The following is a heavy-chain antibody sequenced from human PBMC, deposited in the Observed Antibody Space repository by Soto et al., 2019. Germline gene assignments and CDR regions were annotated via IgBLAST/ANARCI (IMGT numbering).Heavy chain of an antibody. CDR2: ISAYNGNT. Sequence: ASVKVSCKASGYTFTSYGISWVRQAPGQGLEWMGWISAYNGNTNYAQKLQGRVTMTTDTSTSTPYMELRSLRSDDTAVYYCARDLQDDYYYGSEKFDYWGQGTLVTVSS. CDR1: GYTFTSYG. D-gene: IGHD3-10*01. J-gene: IGHJ4*02. V-gene: IGHV1-18*01. CDR3: ARDLQDDYYYGSEKFDY.